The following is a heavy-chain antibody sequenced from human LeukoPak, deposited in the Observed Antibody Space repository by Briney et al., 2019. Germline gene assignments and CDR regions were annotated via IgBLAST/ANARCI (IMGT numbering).Heavy chain of an antibody. J-gene: IGHJ5*02. CDR2: IYTSGST. D-gene: IGHD3-3*01. Sequence: SETLSLTCTVSGGSISSGSYYWSWIRQPAGKGLEWIGRIYTSGSTNYNPSLKSRVTISVDTSKNQFPLKLSSVTAADTAVYYCARGSKAPAMYYDFWSGYYSEWFDPWGQGTLVTVSS. V-gene: IGHV4-61*02. CDR3: ARGSKAPAMYYDFWSGYYSEWFDP. CDR1: GGSISSGSYY.